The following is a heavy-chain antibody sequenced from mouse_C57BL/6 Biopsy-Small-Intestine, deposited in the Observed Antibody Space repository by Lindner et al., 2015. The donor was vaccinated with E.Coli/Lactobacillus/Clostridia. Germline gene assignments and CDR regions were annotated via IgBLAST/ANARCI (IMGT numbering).Heavy chain of an antibody. CDR1: VDSFIGYG. CDR3: ARSRKRAWNDAFDL. Sequence: SVKVSCKASVDSFIGYGINWVRQVPGQGLEWMGRMSPDRDSSVYAQNFQGRVTMTRDTAISTVYMELSGLTFRDTAVYFCARSRKRAWNDAFDLWGQGT. J-gene: IGHJ3*01. CDR2: MSPDRDSS. D-gene: IGHD2-3*01. V-gene: IGHV1S55*01.